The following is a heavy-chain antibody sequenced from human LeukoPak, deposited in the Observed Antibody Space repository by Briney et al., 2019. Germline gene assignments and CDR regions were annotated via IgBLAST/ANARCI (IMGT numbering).Heavy chain of an antibody. CDR1: GYTFTGYY. Sequence: ASVKVSCKASGYTFTGYYIHWVRQAPGQGLEWMGWINPNSGGPNYAQEFQGRVTMTRDTSISTAYMEMSRLRSDDTAVYYCARDVSAGGTNWFDPWGQGTLVTVSS. CDR2: INPNSGGP. V-gene: IGHV1-2*02. J-gene: IGHJ5*02. D-gene: IGHD3-16*01. CDR3: ARDVSAGGTNWFDP.